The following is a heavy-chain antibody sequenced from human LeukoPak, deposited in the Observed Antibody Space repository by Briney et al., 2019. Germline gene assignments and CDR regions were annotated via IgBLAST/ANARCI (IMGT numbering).Heavy chain of an antibody. Sequence: GGSLRLSCAASGCTFSSYSMNWVRQAPGKGLEWVSSIRSSSSYIYYADSVKGRFTISRDNAKNLLYLQMNSLRAEDTAVYYCARDGVVAAAPDDAFDIWGQGTMVTVCS. CDR3: ARDGVVAAAPDDAFDI. J-gene: IGHJ3*02. CDR1: GCTFSSYS. D-gene: IGHD2-15*01. CDR2: IRSSSSYI. V-gene: IGHV3-21*01.